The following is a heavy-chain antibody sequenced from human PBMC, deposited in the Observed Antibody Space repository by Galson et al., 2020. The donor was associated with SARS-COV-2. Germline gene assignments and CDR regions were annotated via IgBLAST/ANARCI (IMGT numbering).Heavy chain of an antibody. V-gene: IGHV3-23*01. J-gene: IGHJ4*02. CDR3: AKRHRDSSGFDY. CDR1: GFTFSSYA. D-gene: IGHD3-22*01. CDR2: ISGSGSTT. Sequence: GGSLRLSCAASGFTFSSYAMNWLRQAPGKGLEWVSGISGSGSTTYYAGSVKGRFTISRDNSQNTVYLQMNSLRAEDTAIYYCAKRHRDSSGFDYWGQGARVTVSS.